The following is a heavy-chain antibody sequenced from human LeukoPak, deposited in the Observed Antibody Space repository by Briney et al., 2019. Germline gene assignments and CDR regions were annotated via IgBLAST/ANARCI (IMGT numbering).Heavy chain of an antibody. D-gene: IGHD2-21*02. Sequence: SCKASGYTFTGYYMHWVRQAPGKGLEWVAFIRYDGSNKYYADSVKGRFTISRDNSKNTLYLQMNSLRAEDTAVYYCVRGVTASFYYYYYMDVWGKGTTVTISS. CDR1: GYTFTGYY. V-gene: IGHV3-30*02. J-gene: IGHJ6*03. CDR3: VRGVTASFYYYYYMDV. CDR2: IRYDGSNK.